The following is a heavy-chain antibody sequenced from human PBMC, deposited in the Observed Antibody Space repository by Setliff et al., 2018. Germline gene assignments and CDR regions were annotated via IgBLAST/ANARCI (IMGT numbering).Heavy chain of an antibody. V-gene: IGHV1-46*01. J-gene: IGHJ3*02. CDR1: GYTFTNYY. D-gene: IGHD3-22*01. CDR3: ARDTPQYYYDSSGYYRAFDI. CDR2: INPSGGST. Sequence: ASVKVSCKASGYTFTNYYMHWVRQAPGQGLEWMGIINPSGGSTSYAQKFQGRVTMTRDTSTSTVYMELSSLRSEDTAVYYCARDTPQYYYDSSGYYRAFDIWGQGTMVTVSS.